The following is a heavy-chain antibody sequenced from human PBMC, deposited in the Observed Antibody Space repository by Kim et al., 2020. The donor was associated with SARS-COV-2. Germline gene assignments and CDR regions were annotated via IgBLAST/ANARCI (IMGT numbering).Heavy chain of an antibody. D-gene: IGHD6-19*01. J-gene: IGHJ6*02. V-gene: IGHV3-11*04. CDR3: ARDISSGWNYYYGMDV. Sequence: SGKGRFTISRDNAKNSLYLQMNSLRAEDTAVYYCARDISSGWNYYYGMDVWGQGTTVTVSS.